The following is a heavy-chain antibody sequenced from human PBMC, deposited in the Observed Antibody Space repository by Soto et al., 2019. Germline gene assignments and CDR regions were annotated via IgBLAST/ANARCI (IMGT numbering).Heavy chain of an antibody. CDR2: ISSSGSTI. D-gene: IGHD3-9*01. J-gene: IGHJ4*02. V-gene: IGHV3-48*03. CDR3: ARAGDYDILTGYYSL. Sequence: EVQLVESGGGLVQPGGSLRLSCAASGFTFSSYEMNWVRQAPGKGLEWVSYISSSGSTIYYADSVKGRFTISRDNAKNSLYLQMNSLRAEDTAVYYCARAGDYDILTGYYSLWGQGTLVTVSS. CDR1: GFTFSSYE.